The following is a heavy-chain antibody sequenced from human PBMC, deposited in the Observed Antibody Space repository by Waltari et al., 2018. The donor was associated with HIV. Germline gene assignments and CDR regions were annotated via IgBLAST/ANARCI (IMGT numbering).Heavy chain of an antibody. CDR2: IWYDGSNK. CDR1: GFTFSSYG. Sequence: QVQLVESGGGVVQPGRSLRLSCEASGFTFSSYGMHRVRQAPGKGLEWVAVIWYDGSNKYYADSVKGRFTISRDNSKNTLYLQMNSLRAEDTAVYYCAREDLLYCGGDCYPGDYWGQGTLVTVSS. CDR3: AREDLLYCGGDCYPGDY. D-gene: IGHD2-21*02. J-gene: IGHJ4*02. V-gene: IGHV3-33*01.